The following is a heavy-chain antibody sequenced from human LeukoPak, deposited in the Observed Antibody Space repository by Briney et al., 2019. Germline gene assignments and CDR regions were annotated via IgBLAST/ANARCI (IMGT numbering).Heavy chain of an antibody. CDR3: AREGSIFGIIGANLNY. CDR2: IIPVFGTP. D-gene: IGHD3-3*01. V-gene: IGHV1-69*13. J-gene: IGHJ4*02. Sequence: SVKVSCKASGYTFTSYGISWVRQAPGQGLEWMGGIIPVFGTPNYAQKFQGRVTITADESTSTAYMELSSLRSEDTAVYYCAREGSIFGIIGANLNYWGQGTLVTVSS. CDR1: GYTFTSYG.